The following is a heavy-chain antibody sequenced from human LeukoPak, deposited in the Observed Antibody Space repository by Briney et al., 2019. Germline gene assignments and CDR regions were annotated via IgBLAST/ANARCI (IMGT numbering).Heavy chain of an antibody. J-gene: IGHJ4*02. V-gene: IGHV3-30*18. D-gene: IGHD6-19*01. Sequence: PGRSLRLSCAASGFTFSSYGMHWVRQAPGKGLEWVAVISYDGSNKYYADSVKGRFTISRDNSKNTLYLQMNSLRAEDTAVYYCAKIALFEQWLYYFDYWGQGTLVTVSS. CDR3: AKIALFEQWLYYFDY. CDR2: ISYDGSNK. CDR1: GFTFSSYG.